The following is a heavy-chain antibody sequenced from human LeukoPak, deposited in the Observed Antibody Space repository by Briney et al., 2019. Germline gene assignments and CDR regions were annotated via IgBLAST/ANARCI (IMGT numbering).Heavy chain of an antibody. CDR1: GFALSSHW. CDR2: VNRDGSET. J-gene: IGHJ6*02. CDR3: ARNNGMDA. Sequence: HAGGSLRLSCAASGFALSSHWMTWVRQVPGRGPEWVANVNRDGSETYYLDSVKGRFTTSKDNAKNSLYLQMNSLRAEDTALYHCARNNGMDAWGQGTTVTASS. V-gene: IGHV3-7*03.